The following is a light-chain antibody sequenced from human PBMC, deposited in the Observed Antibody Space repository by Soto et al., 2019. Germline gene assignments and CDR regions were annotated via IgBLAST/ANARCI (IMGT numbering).Light chain of an antibody. Sequence: ELVLTQSPATLSVSPGDRATLSCRASQCVSRNLVRYQQKPGQAPRLLIYGASSRATGIPDRFSGSGSGTDFTLTISRLEPEDFAVYYCQQYGSSLTFGGGTKVDIK. CDR1: QCVSRN. CDR3: QQYGSSLT. CDR2: GAS. V-gene: IGKV3-20*01. J-gene: IGKJ4*01.